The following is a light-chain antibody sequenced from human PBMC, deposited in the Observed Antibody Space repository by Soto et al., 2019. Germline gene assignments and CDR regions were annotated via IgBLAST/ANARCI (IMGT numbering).Light chain of an antibody. CDR2: EVS. J-gene: IGLJ1*01. CDR1: SSDVGGYNY. V-gene: IGLV2-14*01. Sequence: QSVLTQPASVSGSPGQSITISCTGTSSDVGGYNYVSWYQQHPGKAPKLMIYEVSNRPSGVSKRFSGSKSGNTASLTISGLQAEDEADYYCSSYTSSSTPYVFGTRTKVTVL. CDR3: SSYTSSSTPYV.